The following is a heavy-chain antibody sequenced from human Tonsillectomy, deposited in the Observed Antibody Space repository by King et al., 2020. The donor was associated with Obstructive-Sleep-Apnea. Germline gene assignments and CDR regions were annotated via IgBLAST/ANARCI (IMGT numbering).Heavy chain of an antibody. J-gene: IGHJ4*02. V-gene: IGHV3-30*18. CDR3: ANSLVLTYFDPSGSFDY. CDR1: GFTFSRFG. D-gene: IGHD3-9*01. CDR2: ISHDGTKN. Sequence: VQLVESGGGVFQPGRSLRLSCAASGFTFSRFGMHWVRPAPGKGLEWLAVISHDGTKNSYVDSVKGRFFISRDNSDNTLYLHLNTLRPEDTAVYYCANSLVLTYFDPSGSFDYWGQGTLVTVSS.